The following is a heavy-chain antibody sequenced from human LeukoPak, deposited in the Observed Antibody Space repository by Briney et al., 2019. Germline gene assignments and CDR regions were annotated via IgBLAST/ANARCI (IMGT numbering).Heavy chain of an antibody. CDR2: IIPIFGIA. V-gene: IGHV1-69*04. D-gene: IGHD5-18*01. J-gene: IGHJ6*02. Sequence: GASVKVSCKASGGTFSSYAISWVRQAPGQGLEWMGRIIPIFGIANYAQKFQGRVTITADKSTSAAYMGLSSLRSEDTAVYYCARGGTAMVTFGNYYYGMDVRGQGTTVTVSS. CDR3: ARGGTAMVTFGNYYYGMDV. CDR1: GGTFSSYA.